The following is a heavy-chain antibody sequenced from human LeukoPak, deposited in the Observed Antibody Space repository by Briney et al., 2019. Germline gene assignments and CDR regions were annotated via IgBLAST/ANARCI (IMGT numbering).Heavy chain of an antibody. V-gene: IGHV1-18*01. Sequence: ASVKVSCKASGYTFTSYGISWVRQAPGQGLERMGWISAYNGNTNYAQKLQGRVTMTTDTSTSTAYMELRSLRSDDTAVYYCARDALNLRYFDCLLEVDSPTKDAFDIWGQGTMVTVSS. CDR3: ARDALNLRYFDCLLEVDSPTKDAFDI. CDR1: GYTFTSYG. D-gene: IGHD3-9*01. CDR2: ISAYNGNT. J-gene: IGHJ3*02.